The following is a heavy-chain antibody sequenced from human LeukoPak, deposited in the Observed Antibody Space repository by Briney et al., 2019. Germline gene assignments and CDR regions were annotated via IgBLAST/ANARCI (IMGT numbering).Heavy chain of an antibody. V-gene: IGHV4-34*01. CDR3: ARAGAAKKNYYYYYYMDV. CDR1: GGSFSGYY. CDR2: INHSGST. J-gene: IGHJ6*03. Sequence: SETLSLTCAVYGGSFSGYYWSWIRQPPGKGLEWIGEINHSGSTNYNPSLKSRVTISVDTSKNQFSLKLSSVTAADTAVYYCARAGAAKKNYYYYYYMDVWGKGTTVTVSS. D-gene: IGHD3-10*01.